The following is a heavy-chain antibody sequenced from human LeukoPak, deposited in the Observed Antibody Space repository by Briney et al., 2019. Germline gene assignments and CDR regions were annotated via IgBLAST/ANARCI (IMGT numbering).Heavy chain of an antibody. D-gene: IGHD6-19*01. CDR1: GFTFSDYG. Sequence: GRSLRLSCAASGFTFSDYGMHWVRQAPGKGLEWVAVIWYDGSNKYYADSVKGRFTISRDNSKNTLYLQMNSLRGEDKAVYYCARLGSGWYADYWGQGTLVTVSS. V-gene: IGHV3-33*01. J-gene: IGHJ4*02. CDR2: IWYDGSNK. CDR3: ARLGSGWYADY.